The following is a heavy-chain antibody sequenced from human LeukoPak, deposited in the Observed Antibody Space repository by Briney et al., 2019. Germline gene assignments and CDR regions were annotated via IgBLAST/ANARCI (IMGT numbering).Heavy chain of an antibody. CDR1: GFTFSSYG. CDR2: ISYDGSNK. D-gene: IGHD3-3*01. Sequence: PGGSLRLSCAASGFTFSSYGMHWVRQAPGKGLEWVAVISYDGSNKYHADSVKGRFTISRDNSKNTLYLQMNSLRAEDTAVYYCAKRITIFGVVIESDAFDIWGQGTMVTVSS. J-gene: IGHJ3*02. CDR3: AKRITIFGVVIESDAFDI. V-gene: IGHV3-30*18.